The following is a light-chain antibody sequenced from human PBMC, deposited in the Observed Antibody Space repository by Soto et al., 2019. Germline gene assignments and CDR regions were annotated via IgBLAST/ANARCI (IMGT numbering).Light chain of an antibody. Sequence: AIQMTQSPSSLSASVGDRVTIACRASQGIRNDLVWYQQKPGKAPNLLIYAASSLQSGVPSRFSGSGPGTDFTLTISSLQPEDFATYYCLQHYNYPRTFGQGTKVEIK. V-gene: IGKV1-6*01. CDR3: LQHYNYPRT. CDR2: AAS. J-gene: IGKJ1*01. CDR1: QGIRND.